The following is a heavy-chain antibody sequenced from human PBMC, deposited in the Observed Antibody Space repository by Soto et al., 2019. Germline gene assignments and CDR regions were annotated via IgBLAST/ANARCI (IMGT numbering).Heavy chain of an antibody. CDR3: ARGHSWSGYSIRSVGVNWFDP. J-gene: IGHJ5*02. D-gene: IGHD3-3*01. CDR2: IYYSGST. Sequence: PSETLSLTCTVSGFSVSSGSYYWSWIRQPPGKGLEWIGYIYYSGSTNYNPSLKSRVTISVDTSKNQFSLKLSSVTAADTAVYYCARGHSWSGYSIRSVGVNWFDPWGQGTLVTVSS. V-gene: IGHV4-61*01. CDR1: GFSVSSGSYY.